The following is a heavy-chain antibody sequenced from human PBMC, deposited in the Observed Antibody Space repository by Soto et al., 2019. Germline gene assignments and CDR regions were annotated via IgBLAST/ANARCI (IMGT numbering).Heavy chain of an antibody. J-gene: IGHJ4*02. V-gene: IGHV3-23*01. D-gene: IGHD3-16*01. CDR1: GFTFSNYA. Sequence: EVQLLDSGGGLVQPGGSLRLSCAASGFTFSNYAMTWVRQGPGKELEWVSGISGSGGRSYYVDSVKGRFTISRDNSKSTLYLQRTSLRAEDTAVYYCAKAYFVWSSEQPYYFDYWGQGTLVTVSS. CDR3: AKAYFVWSSEQPYYFDY. CDR2: ISGSGGRS.